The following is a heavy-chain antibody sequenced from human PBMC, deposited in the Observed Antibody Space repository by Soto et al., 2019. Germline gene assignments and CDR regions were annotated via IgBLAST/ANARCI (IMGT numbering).Heavy chain of an antibody. J-gene: IGHJ5*02. D-gene: IGHD2-15*01. CDR2: INPNSGDT. V-gene: IGHV1-2*02. CDR1: GYTFTGYY. Sequence: ASVKVSCKASGYTFTGYYIHWVRQAPGQGLEWMGWINPNSGDTNLAQKFQGRVTMTRDTSISTTYMELSRLASDDTAAYSCARGIVVRGQGWFDPWGQGTLVT. CDR3: ARGIVVRGQGWFDP.